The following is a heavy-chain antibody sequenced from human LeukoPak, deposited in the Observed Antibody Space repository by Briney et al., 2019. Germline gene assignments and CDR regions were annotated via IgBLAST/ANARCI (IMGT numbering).Heavy chain of an antibody. CDR2: IYHSGST. V-gene: IGHV4-38-2*02. CDR1: GYSISSGYY. J-gene: IGHJ3*02. D-gene: IGHD5-12*01. Sequence: SETLSLTCTVSGYSISSGYYWGWIRQPPGKGLEWIGSIYHSGSTYYNPSLKSRVTISVDTSKNQFSLKLSSVTAADTAVYYCARSILGWLRFRRAFDIWGQGTMVTVSS. CDR3: ARSILGWLRFRRAFDI.